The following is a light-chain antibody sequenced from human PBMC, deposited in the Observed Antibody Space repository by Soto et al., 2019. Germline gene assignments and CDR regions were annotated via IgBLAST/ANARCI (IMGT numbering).Light chain of an antibody. J-gene: IGLJ1*01. Sequence: QSALTQPASVSGSPGQSITISCAGTSSDVGSYNLVSWYQQHPGKAPNLVIFEVNKRPSGISNRFSGSKSGNTASLTISGLQAEDEADYYCCSYGGGNTYAFGSGTKVTVL. CDR3: CSYGGGNTYA. CDR2: EVN. CDR1: SSDVGSYNL. V-gene: IGLV2-23*02.